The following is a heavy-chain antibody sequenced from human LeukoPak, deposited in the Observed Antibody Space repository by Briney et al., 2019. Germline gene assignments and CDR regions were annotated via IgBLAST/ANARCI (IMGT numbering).Heavy chain of an antibody. V-gene: IGHV1-69*05. Sequence: ASVKVSCKASGGTFSSYAISWVRQAPGQGLEWMGRIIPIFGTANYAQKFQGRVTITTDESTSTAYMELRSLRSDDTAVYYCAREWYSSSGVWGQGTLVTVSS. CDR2: IIPIFGTA. J-gene: IGHJ4*02. D-gene: IGHD6-13*01. CDR1: GGTFSSYA. CDR3: AREWYSSSGV.